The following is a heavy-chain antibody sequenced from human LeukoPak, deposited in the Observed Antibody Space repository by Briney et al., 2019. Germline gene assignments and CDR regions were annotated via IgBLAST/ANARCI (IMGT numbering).Heavy chain of an antibody. CDR1: GGSSSIYY. CDR3: AREYSSTSGRHFDY. D-gene: IGHD6-6*01. Sequence: SETLSLTRTLSGGSSSIYYWTWIRQPAGKGLEWIGRVYSSGSTKYNLSLRSRDSISVDKSKNQFSLNLTTVAAADTGVYHCAREYSSTSGRHFDYWGQGILVTVPS. V-gene: IGHV4-4*07. CDR2: VYSSGST. J-gene: IGHJ4*02.